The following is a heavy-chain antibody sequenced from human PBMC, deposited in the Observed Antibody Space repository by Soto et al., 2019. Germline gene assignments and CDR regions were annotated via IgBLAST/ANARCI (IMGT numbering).Heavy chain of an antibody. J-gene: IGHJ4*02. CDR3: ARVDTAMVTFDY. V-gene: IGHV4-59*01. CDR1: GGSTSSYY. CDR2: IYYSGST. D-gene: IGHD5-18*01. Sequence: PSETLSLTCTVSGGSTSSYYWSWIRQPPGKGLEWIGYIYYSGSTNYNPSLKSRVTISVDTSKNQFSLKLSSVTAADTAVYYCARVDTAMVTFDYWGQGTLVTVSS.